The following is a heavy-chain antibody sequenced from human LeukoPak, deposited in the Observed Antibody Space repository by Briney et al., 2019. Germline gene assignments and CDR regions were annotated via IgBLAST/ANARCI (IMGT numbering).Heavy chain of an antibody. CDR3: AKDLHSYGYDY. CDR1: GFTFSSYG. J-gene: IGHJ4*02. CDR2: ISYDGSNK. V-gene: IGHV3-30*18. Sequence: GGSLRLSCAASGFTFSSYGMHWVRQAPGKGLEWVAVISYDGSNKYYADSVKGRFTISRDNSKNTLYLQMNSLRAEDTAVYYCAKDLHSYGYDYWGQGTLVTVSS. D-gene: IGHD5-18*01.